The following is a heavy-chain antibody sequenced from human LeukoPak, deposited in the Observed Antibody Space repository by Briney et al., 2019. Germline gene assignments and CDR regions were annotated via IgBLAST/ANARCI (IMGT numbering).Heavy chain of an antibody. V-gene: IGHV3-7*03. CDR3: TKELHVAVAVADYYYFYMDV. Sequence: GGSLRLPCEVSGFTFSTYWMNWVRQAPGKGLEWVATIKQDGSEKYYVGSVKGRFTISRDNSKNTLYLHMDSLRPDDTAIYYCTKELHVAVAVADYYYFYMDVWGRGTAVTVSS. J-gene: IGHJ6*03. CDR2: IKQDGSEK. CDR1: GFTFSTYW. D-gene: IGHD6-19*01.